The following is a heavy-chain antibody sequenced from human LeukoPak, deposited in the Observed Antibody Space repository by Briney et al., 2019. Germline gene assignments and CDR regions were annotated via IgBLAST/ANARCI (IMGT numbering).Heavy chain of an antibody. Sequence: GGSLRLSCAASGFTFSSYSMNWVRQAPGKGLEWVSYISSSSSTIYYADSVKGRFTISRDNAKNSLYLQMNSLRAEDTAVYYCARDPTYYYDSSGYSPPDYWGQGTLVTVSS. CDR2: ISSSSSTI. J-gene: IGHJ4*02. CDR1: GFTFSSYS. CDR3: ARDPTYYYDSSGYSPPDY. D-gene: IGHD3-22*01. V-gene: IGHV3-48*04.